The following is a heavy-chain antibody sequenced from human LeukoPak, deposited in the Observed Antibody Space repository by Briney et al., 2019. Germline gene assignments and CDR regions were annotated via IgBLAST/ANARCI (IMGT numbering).Heavy chain of an antibody. J-gene: IGHJ5*01. V-gene: IGHV4-39*07. CDR3: ARELVLAAKTYWFDS. Sequence: SETLSLTCTVSGGSISSSSYYWGWIRQPPGKGLEWIGSIYYSGSTYYNPSLKSRVTISVDTSKNQFSLKLSSVTAADTAVYYCARELVLAAKTYWFDSWGQGTLVAVSS. CDR1: GGSISSSSYY. D-gene: IGHD2-15*01. CDR2: IYYSGST.